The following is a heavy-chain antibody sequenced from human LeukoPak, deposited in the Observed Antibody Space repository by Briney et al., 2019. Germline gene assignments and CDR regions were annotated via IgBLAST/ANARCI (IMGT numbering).Heavy chain of an antibody. D-gene: IGHD2-2*01. CDR3: ARDMVDIVVVPLYGMDV. CDR2: ISSSSSYI. CDR1: GFTFSSYS. J-gene: IGHJ6*02. Sequence: GGSPRLSCAASGFTFSSYSMNWVRQAPGKGLEWVPSISSSSSYIYYADSVKGRFTISRDNAKNSLYLQMNSLRAEDTAVYYCARDMVDIVVVPLYGMDVWGQGTTVTVSS. V-gene: IGHV3-21*01.